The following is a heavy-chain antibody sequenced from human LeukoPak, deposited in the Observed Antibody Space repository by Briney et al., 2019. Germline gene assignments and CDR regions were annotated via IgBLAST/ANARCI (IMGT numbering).Heavy chain of an antibody. CDR1: GFTFSSYS. Sequence: GGSLRLFCAASGFTFSSYSMNWVRQAPGKGLEWVSSISSSSSYIYYADSVKGRFTISRDNAKNSLYLQMNSLRAEDTAVYYCARDMHSSSWYIGYWGQGTLVTVSS. CDR2: ISSSSSYI. J-gene: IGHJ4*02. D-gene: IGHD6-13*01. CDR3: ARDMHSSSWYIGY. V-gene: IGHV3-21*01.